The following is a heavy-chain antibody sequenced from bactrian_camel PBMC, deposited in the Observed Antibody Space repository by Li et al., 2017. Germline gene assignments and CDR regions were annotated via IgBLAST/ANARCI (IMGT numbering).Heavy chain of an antibody. J-gene: IGHJ4*01. CDR1: GFTFSSYA. CDR3: GIDPARGSCYGPRRRSLTY. CDR2: IDSGGMST. V-gene: IGHV3S31*01. Sequence: DVQLVESGGGLVQPGGSLILSCAASGFTFSSYAMTRVRQAPGKGLEWLTAIDSGGMSTYYTDSMKGRFTISRDNAKNTPYLQLNSLKPEDTAMYFCGIDPARGSCYGPRRRSLTYWGQGTQVTVS. D-gene: IGHD5*01.